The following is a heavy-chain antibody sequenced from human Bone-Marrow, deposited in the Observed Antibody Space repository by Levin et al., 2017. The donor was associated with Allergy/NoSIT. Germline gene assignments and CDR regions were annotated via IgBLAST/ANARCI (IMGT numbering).Heavy chain of an antibody. D-gene: IGHD6-19*01. V-gene: IGHV6-1*01. CDR3: ARAGKAVAGVVAFDI. CDR2: TYYRSQWYN. J-gene: IGHJ3*02. Sequence: SETLSLTCAISGASVSSNSVAWNWIRQSPSRGLEWLGRTYYRSQWYNDYAMSVKSRTIINTDTSKNQFSLQVNSVTPEDTAVYYCARAGKAVAGVVAFDIWGQGTMVTVSS. CDR1: GASVSSNSVA.